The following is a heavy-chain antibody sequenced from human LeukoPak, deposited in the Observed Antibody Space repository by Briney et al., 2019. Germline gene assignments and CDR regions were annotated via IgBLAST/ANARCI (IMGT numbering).Heavy chain of an antibody. CDR2: IIAYNGNT. V-gene: IGHV1-18*01. D-gene: IGHD6-19*01. J-gene: IGHJ4*02. CDR1: GYTFTSYG. CDR3: ARMDSSGWSRRLDDY. Sequence: ASVKVSCKASGYTFTSYGSSWVRQAPGQGLEWMGWIIAYNGNTNYAQKLQGRVTMTTDTSTSTAYMELRSLRSDDTAVYYCARMDSSGWSRRLDDYWGQGTLVTVSS.